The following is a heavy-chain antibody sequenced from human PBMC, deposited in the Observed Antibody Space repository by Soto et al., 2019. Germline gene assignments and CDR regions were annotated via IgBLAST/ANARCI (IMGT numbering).Heavy chain of an antibody. CDR2: IYYSGST. J-gene: IGHJ3*02. D-gene: IGHD4-17*01. CDR3: ARPADGDYLSGGSAFDI. CDR1: GGCISSGGYY. V-gene: IGHV4-31*03. Sequence: SETLSLTCTVSGGCISSGGYYWSWIRQHPGKGLEWIGYIYYSGSTYYNPSLKSRVTISVDTSKNQFSLKLSSVTAADTAVYYCARPADGDYLSGGSAFDIWGQGTMVTVSS.